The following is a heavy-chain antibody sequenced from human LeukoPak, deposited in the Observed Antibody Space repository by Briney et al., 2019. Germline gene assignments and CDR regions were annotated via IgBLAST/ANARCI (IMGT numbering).Heavy chain of an antibody. J-gene: IGHJ3*02. V-gene: IGHV1-69*04. Sequence: SVKVSCKASGGTFSSYAISWVRQAPGQGLEWMGRIIPILGIANYAQKFQGRVTITADKSTSTAYTELSSLRSEDTAVYYCAREKKVVVVAATSAFDIWGQGTMVTVSS. CDR1: GGTFSSYA. CDR2: IIPILGIA. D-gene: IGHD2-15*01. CDR3: AREKKVVVVAATSAFDI.